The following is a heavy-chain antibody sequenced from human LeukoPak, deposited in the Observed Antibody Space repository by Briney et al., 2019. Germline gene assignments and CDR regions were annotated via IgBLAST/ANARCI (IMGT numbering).Heavy chain of an antibody. J-gene: IGHJ4*02. D-gene: IGHD1-26*01. CDR3: ARTEWDSLYYFDY. CDR2: IYYSGST. Sequence: SETLSLTCTVSGGSISSSSYYWGCIRQPPGKGLECIGSIYYSGSTYYNPSLKSRVTISVDTSKNQFSLKLSSVTAADTAVYYCARTEWDSLYYFDYWGQGTLVTVSS. CDR1: GGSISSSSYY. V-gene: IGHV4-39*07.